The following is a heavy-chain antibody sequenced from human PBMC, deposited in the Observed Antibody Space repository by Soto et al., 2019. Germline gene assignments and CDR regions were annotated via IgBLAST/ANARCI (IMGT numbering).Heavy chain of an antibody. J-gene: IGHJ5*02. CDR1: GYTFTSYD. CDR2: MNPNSGNT. D-gene: IGHD3-10*01. V-gene: IGHV1-8*01. CDR3: ARGKKGYYYGSVWFDP. Sequence: GASVKVSCKASGYTFTSYDISWVRQATGQGLEWMGWMNPNSGNTGYAQKFQGRVTMTRNTSISTAYMELSSLRSEDTAVYYCARGKKGYYYGSVWFDPWGQGTLVTVSS.